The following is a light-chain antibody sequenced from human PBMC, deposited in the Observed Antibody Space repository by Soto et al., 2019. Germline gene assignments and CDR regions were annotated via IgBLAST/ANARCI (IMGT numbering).Light chain of an antibody. V-gene: IGLV1-47*01. CDR1: SSNIGSFY. Sequence: QSVLTQPHSASGTPGQRVTISCSGSSSNIGSFYVYWYQQLPGTAPKLLIYRNNERPSGVPDRFSGSKSGTSASLAISGLRSEDEADYYCAAWDDSLSVLFGGGTKLTVL. CDR3: AAWDDSLSVL. J-gene: IGLJ2*01. CDR2: RNN.